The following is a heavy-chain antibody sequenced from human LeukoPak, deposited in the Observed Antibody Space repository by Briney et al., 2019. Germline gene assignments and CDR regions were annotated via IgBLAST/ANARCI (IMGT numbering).Heavy chain of an antibody. V-gene: IGHV4-61*08. J-gene: IGHJ4*02. D-gene: IGHD4-17*01. CDR2: IYYSGST. CDR1: GGSISSGGYY. Sequence: SETLSLTCIVSGGSISSGGYYWTWIRQHPGKGLEWIGYIYYSGSTNYNPSLKSRVTISVDTSKNQFSLKLSSVTAADTAVYYCARLAVTTPGYWGQGTLVTVSS. CDR3: ARLAVTTPGY.